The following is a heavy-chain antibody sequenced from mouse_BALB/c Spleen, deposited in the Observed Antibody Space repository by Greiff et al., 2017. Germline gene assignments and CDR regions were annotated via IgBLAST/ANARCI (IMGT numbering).Heavy chain of an antibody. CDR2: IWSGGST. J-gene: IGHJ4*01. CDR1: GFSLTSYG. CDR3: ARDSYYGYEYYAMDY. Sequence: VQLQQSGPGLVQPSQSLSITCTVSGFSLTSYGVHWVRQSPGKGLEWLGVIWSGGSTDYNAAFISRLSISKDNSKSQVFLKMNSLQTDDTAMYYCARDSYYGYEYYAMDYWGQGTSVTVSS. V-gene: IGHV2-4-1*01. D-gene: IGHD2-2*01.